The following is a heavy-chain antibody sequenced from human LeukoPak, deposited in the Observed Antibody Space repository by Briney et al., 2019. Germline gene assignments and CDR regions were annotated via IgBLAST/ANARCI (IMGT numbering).Heavy chain of an antibody. CDR2: ISAYNGNT. Sequence: ASVKVSCKASGGAFSSYAISWVRQAPGQGLEWMGWISAYNGNTNYAQKLQGRVTMTTDTSTSTAYMELRSLRSDDTAVYYCARSEGYYGSGSYWDRRYYFDYWGQGTLVTVSS. D-gene: IGHD3-10*01. CDR3: ARSEGYYGSGSYWDRRYYFDY. J-gene: IGHJ4*02. CDR1: GGAFSSYA. V-gene: IGHV1-18*01.